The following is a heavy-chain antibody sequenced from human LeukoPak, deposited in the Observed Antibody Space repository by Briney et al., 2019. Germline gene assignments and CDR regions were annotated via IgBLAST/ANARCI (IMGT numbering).Heavy chain of an antibody. CDR2: ISWNSGSI. CDR1: GSTFGDYA. J-gene: IGHJ6*02. CDR3: AGEPAATAGGMDV. Sequence: GRSLRLSCAASGSTFGDYAMPWVRQAPGKGLEWVSGISWNSGSIGYADSVKGRFTISRDNAKNSLYLQMNSLRAEDTALYYCAGEPAATAGGMDVWGQGTTVTVSS. V-gene: IGHV3-9*01. D-gene: IGHD2-2*01.